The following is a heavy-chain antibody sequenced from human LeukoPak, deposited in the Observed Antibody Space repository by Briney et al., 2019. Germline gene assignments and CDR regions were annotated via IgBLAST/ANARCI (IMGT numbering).Heavy chain of an antibody. D-gene: IGHD1-26*01. CDR2: ISASGDKT. CDR1: GFTFITYA. V-gene: IGHV3-23*01. J-gene: IGHJ4*02. CDR3: TKRVGATARSPPVIDY. Sequence: GGSLRLSCAASGFTFITYAINWVRQAPGKGLEWVSSISASGDKTYYADSVKGRFTTSRDNSKNTVYLQMNNLRVEDTAVYYCTKRVGATARSPPVIDYWGQGALVTVSS.